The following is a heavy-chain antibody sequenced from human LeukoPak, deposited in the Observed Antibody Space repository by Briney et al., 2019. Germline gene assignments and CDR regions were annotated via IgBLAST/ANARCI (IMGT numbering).Heavy chain of an antibody. CDR3: ARVRRPERYYHDSSGYYLDY. CDR2: MNPNSGNT. D-gene: IGHD3-22*01. J-gene: IGHJ4*02. Sequence: ASVKVSCKASGGTFSSYAISWVRQATGQGLEWMGWMNPNSGNTGYAQKFQGRVTMTTDTSTSTAYMELRSLRSDDTAVYYCARVRRPERYYHDSSGYYLDYWGQGTLVTVSS. V-gene: IGHV1-8*02. CDR1: GGTFSSYA.